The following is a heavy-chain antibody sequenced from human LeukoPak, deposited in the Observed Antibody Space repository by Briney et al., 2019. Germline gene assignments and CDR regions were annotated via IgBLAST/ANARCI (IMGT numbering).Heavy chain of an antibody. CDR1: GYTFNSDG. CDR3: ARSRCSTSTSCYYFFFFDS. V-gene: IGHV1-18*01. J-gene: IGHJ4*02. D-gene: IGHD2-2*01. Sequence: ASVKVSCRASGYTFNSDGITWVRQAPGQGLEWMAWSSGTGYNIEYAQKFQDRVTMTTDTSTSTAYMELRSLRSDDTAVYYCARSRCSTSTSCYYFFFFDSWGQGTLVTVSS. CDR2: SSGTGYNI.